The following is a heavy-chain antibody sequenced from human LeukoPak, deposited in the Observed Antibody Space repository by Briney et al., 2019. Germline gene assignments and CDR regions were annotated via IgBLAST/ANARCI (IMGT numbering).Heavy chain of an antibody. Sequence: ASVKVSCKASGYTFTSYAMHWVRQAPGQRLEWMGWINAGNGNTKYSQKFQGRVTMTRDTSTSTVYMELSSLRSEDTAVYYCARDYSSSSSWFDPWGQGTLVTVSS. J-gene: IGHJ5*02. CDR1: GYTFTSYA. CDR2: INAGNGNT. D-gene: IGHD6-6*01. V-gene: IGHV1-3*01. CDR3: ARDYSSSSSWFDP.